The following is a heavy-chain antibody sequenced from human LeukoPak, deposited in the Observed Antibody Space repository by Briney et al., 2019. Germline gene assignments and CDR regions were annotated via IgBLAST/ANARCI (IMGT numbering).Heavy chain of an antibody. J-gene: IGHJ4*02. CDR2: ISGSGGST. Sequence: GGALRLSCAASGFTFSNYGMTWVRQAPGKGLEWVSGISGSGGSTYYVDSVKGRFTISRDNSKNTLYLQMNSLRAEDTAVYYCAKVKDAIEVVPAIISDYWGRGTLVTVSS. D-gene: IGHD2-2*01. V-gene: IGHV3-23*01. CDR1: GFTFSNYG. CDR3: AKVKDAIEVVPAIISDY.